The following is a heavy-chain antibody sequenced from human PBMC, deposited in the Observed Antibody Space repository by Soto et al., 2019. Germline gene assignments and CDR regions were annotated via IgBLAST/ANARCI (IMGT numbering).Heavy chain of an antibody. Sequence: PSETLSLTGAAYGGSFSGYYWCWLRQPPGKGLEWIGEINHSGSTNYNPSLKSRVTISVDTSKNQFSLKLSSVTAADTAVYYCARADYSDDYYGVDLWCQGTTVSVSS. CDR3: ARADYSDDYYGVDL. CDR1: GGSFSGYY. J-gene: IGHJ6*02. D-gene: IGHD4-17*01. V-gene: IGHV4-34*01. CDR2: INHSGST.